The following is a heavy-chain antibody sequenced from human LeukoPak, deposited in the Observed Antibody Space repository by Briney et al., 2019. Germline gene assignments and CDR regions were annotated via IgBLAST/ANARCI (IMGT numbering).Heavy chain of an antibody. CDR3: ARVYSSSWSRFDP. D-gene: IGHD6-13*01. J-gene: IGHJ5*02. CDR1: GSTFSSYA. V-gene: IGHV3-30*04. CDR2: ISYDGSNK. Sequence: PGGSLRLSCAASGSTFSSYAMHWVRQAPGKGLEWVAVISYDGSNKYYADSVKGRFTISRDNSKNTLYLQMNSLRAEDTAVYYCARVYSSSWSRFDPWGQGTLVTVSS.